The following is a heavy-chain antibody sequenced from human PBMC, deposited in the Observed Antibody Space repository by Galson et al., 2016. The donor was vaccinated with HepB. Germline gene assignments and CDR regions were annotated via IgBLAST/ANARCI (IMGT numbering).Heavy chain of an antibody. D-gene: IGHD2-15*01. V-gene: IGHV5-51*01. J-gene: IGHJ4*02. CDR3: ARRVAATGGSLDY. CDR2: INPVDSDT. CDR1: GYSFTTYW. Sequence: QSGAEVKKPGESLKIFCKASGYSFTTYWIGWVRQMPGKGLEWMAIINPVDSDTRYNPSLQGQVTISVDNSISTAFLQWSSLEASDTAMYYCARRVAATGGSLDYWGQGTLVTVSS.